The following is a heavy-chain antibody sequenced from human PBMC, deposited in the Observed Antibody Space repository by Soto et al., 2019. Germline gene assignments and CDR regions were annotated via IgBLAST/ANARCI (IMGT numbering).Heavy chain of an antibody. CDR2: IWYDGSNK. D-gene: IGHD1-26*01. Sequence: PGGSLRLSCAASGFTFSRFGMHWVRQAPGKGLECVAIIWYDGSNKYYADSVKGRFTISRDNSKKMVYLQMNSLRAEDTAVYYCARDLDSGSYSGYWGQGTLVTVSS. J-gene: IGHJ4*02. CDR1: GFTFSRFG. V-gene: IGHV3-33*01. CDR3: ARDLDSGSYSGY.